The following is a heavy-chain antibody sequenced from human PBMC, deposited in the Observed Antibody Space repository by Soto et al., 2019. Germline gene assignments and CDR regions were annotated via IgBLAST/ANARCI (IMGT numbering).Heavy chain of an antibody. Sequence: GGSLRLSCAASGFTFSDAWMSWVRQAPGKGLDWDGRIKSKSDGGTTEYAAHVRGRFPISRDDSKNTLYLQMNSLKTEDTAVYYCTTDLWRIAVVVGSTGYFNPWGQGTPVTVSS. CDR2: IKSKSDGGTT. D-gene: IGHD2-15*01. V-gene: IGHV3-15*01. CDR1: GFTFSDAW. J-gene: IGHJ5*02. CDR3: TTDLWRIAVVVGSTGYFNP.